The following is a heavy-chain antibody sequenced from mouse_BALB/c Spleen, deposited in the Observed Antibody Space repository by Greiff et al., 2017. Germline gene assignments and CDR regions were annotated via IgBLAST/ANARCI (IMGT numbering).Heavy chain of an antibody. CDR3: AREDGYYAMDY. V-gene: IGHV5-9-4*01. J-gene: IGHJ4*01. Sequence: EVQLVESGGGLVKPGGSLKLSCAASGFTFSSYAMSWVRQSPEKRLEWVAEISSGGSYTYYPDTVTGRFTISRDNAKNTLYLEMSSLRSEDTAMYYCAREDGYYAMDYWGQGTSVTVSS. CDR2: ISSGGSYT. CDR1: GFTFSSYA. D-gene: IGHD2-3*01.